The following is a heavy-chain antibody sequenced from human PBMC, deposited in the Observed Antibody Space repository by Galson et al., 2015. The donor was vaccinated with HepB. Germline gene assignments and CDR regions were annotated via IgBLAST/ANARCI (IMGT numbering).Heavy chain of an antibody. CDR3: GKDREQLLWFGES. CDR1: GFTFSSSA. V-gene: IGHV3-23*01. Sequence: SLRLSCAASGFTFSSSAMSWVRQAPGKGLEWVSAISGSGGSTYYADPVKGRFTISRDNSKNPLYLQMNSLRAEDTAVYYCGKDREQLLWFGESWGQGTLVTVSS. D-gene: IGHD3-10*01. CDR2: ISGSGGST. J-gene: IGHJ4*02.